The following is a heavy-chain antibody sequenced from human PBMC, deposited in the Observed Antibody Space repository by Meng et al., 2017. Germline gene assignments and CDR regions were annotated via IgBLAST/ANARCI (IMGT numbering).Heavy chain of an antibody. D-gene: IGHD3-10*01. CDR3: AHSRWQRITMVRGVRDYYYYGMDV. V-gene: IGHV2-5*01. CDR1: GFSLSTSGVG. J-gene: IGHJ6*02. CDR2: IYWNDDK. Sequence: SGPTLVKPTQTLTLTCTFSGFSLSTSGVGVGWIRQPPEKALEWLALIYWNDDKRYSPSLKSRLTITKDTSKNQVVLTMTNMDPVDTATYYCAHSRWQRITMVRGVRDYYYYGMDVWGQGTTVTVSS.